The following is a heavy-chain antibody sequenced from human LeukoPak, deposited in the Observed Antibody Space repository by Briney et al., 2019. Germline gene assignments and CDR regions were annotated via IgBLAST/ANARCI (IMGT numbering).Heavy chain of an antibody. CDR2: IRYDGTNK. D-gene: IGHD6-13*01. V-gene: IGHV3-30*02. J-gene: IGHJ6*03. CDR1: GFTFSSYG. Sequence: PGGSLRLSCAASGFTFSSYGMHWVRQAPGKGLEWVAFIRYDGTNKYYADSVKGRFIVSRDNSKNTLYLQMNSLRAEDTAVYYCAKGGSSSWYKSYYYYHMDVWGKGTTVTVSS. CDR3: AKGGSSSWYKSYYYYHMDV.